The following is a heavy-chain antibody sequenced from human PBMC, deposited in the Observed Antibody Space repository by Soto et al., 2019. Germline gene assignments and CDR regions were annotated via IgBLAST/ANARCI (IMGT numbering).Heavy chain of an antibody. CDR3: ARENVVVVAATLHDAFDI. D-gene: IGHD2-15*01. Sequence: GGSLRLSCAASGFTFSSYWMHWVRQAPGKGLVWVSRINSDGSSTSYADSVKGRFTISRDNAKNTLYLQMNSLRAEDTAVYYCARENVVVVAATLHDAFDIWGQGTMVTVSS. V-gene: IGHV3-74*01. J-gene: IGHJ3*02. CDR2: INSDGSST. CDR1: GFTFSSYW.